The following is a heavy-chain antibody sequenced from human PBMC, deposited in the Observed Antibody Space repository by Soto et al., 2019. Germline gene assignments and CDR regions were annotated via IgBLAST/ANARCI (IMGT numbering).Heavy chain of an antibody. J-gene: IGHJ6*02. CDR2: INHSGSA. D-gene: IGHD3-10*01. CDR1: GGSFSGYY. Sequence: SETLSLTCAVYGGSFSGYYWSWIRQPPGKGLEWIGEINHSGSANYNPSLKSRVTISVDTSKNQFSLKLSSVTAADTAVYYCARAHAGVRGVIRYYYGMDVWGQGTTVTVSS. CDR3: ARAHAGVRGVIRYYYGMDV. V-gene: IGHV4-34*01.